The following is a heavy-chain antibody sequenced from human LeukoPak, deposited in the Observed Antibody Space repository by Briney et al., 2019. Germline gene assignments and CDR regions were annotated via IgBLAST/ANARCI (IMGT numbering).Heavy chain of an antibody. CDR2: ISSSSITI. CDR3: ARDRGGSYSAIDY. D-gene: IGHD2-15*01. V-gene: IGHV3-48*04. Sequence: GGSLRLSCAASGFTFSSYSLNWVRQAPGKGLEWVSFISSSSITIYYADSVKGRFTISRDDAEKSLYLQMNSLRAEDTAVYYCARDRGGSYSAIDYWGQGTLVTVSS. CDR1: GFTFSSYS. J-gene: IGHJ4*02.